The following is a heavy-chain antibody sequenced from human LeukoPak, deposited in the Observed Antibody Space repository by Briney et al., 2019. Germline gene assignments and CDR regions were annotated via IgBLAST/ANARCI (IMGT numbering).Heavy chain of an antibody. D-gene: IGHD5-12*01. CDR2: ISGSAGST. J-gene: IGHJ4*02. Sequence: PGGSLRLSCAASGFTFSSYAMSWVRQAPGKGLEWVSTISGSAGSTYYADSVKGRFTIPRDNSKNTLYLQMNSLRPDDTAVYYCANLRSEIDYWGQGTLVTVSS. V-gene: IGHV3-23*01. CDR3: ANLRSEIDY. CDR1: GFTFSSYA.